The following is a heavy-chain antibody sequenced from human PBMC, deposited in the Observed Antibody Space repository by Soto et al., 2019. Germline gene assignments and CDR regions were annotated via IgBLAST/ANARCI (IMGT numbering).Heavy chain of an antibody. D-gene: IGHD5-18*01. CDR2: ISHDGSNK. J-gene: IGHJ4*02. CDR3: ARDLRLGDTAMVSGY. Sequence: QVQLVESGGGVVQPGRSLRLSCAASGFTFSSYGMHWVRQAPGKGLEWVALISHDGSNKYYADSVKGRFTISRDNSKNTLYLQMNSLRAEDTAVYYCARDLRLGDTAMVSGYWGQGTLVTVSS. CDR1: GFTFSSYG. V-gene: IGHV3-30*03.